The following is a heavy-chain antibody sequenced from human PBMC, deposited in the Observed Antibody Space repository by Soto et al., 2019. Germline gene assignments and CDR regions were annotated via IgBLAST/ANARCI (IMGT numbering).Heavy chain of an antibody. CDR2: IKSKADGETK. J-gene: IGHJ5*02. CDR3: CVIKRRDQYSTSGYWFDP. CDR1: GFTFSHAW. Sequence: VQLLESGGGLVQPGGSLRLSCAASGFTFSHAWMSWVRQAPGKGLEWVGRIKSKADGETKDYGAPVRGRFTISRDDSQDILYLHMNSLRIEDTAVYYCCVIKRRDQYSTSGYWFDPWGPGTLVTVSS. D-gene: IGHD4-4*01. V-gene: IGHV3-15*01.